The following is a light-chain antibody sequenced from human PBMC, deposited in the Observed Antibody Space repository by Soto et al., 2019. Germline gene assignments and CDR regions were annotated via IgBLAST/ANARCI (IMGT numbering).Light chain of an antibody. J-gene: IGKJ5*01. Sequence: DIELTQSPVTLSLSPGDRATLSCRASQSVSSYLAWYQQKPGQAPSLLIYAASNWATGIPARFSGSGSGTDFTLTISSLEPEDVAVYYCQQRKSWQVTFGQGTRLEIK. CDR2: AAS. V-gene: IGKV3-11*01. CDR3: QQRKSWQVT. CDR1: QSVSSY.